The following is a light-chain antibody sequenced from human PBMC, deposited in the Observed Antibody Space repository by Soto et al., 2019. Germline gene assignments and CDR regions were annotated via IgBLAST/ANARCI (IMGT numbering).Light chain of an antibody. CDR3: QALGSRTVG. CDR1: KLGNKY. Sequence: SYELTQPPSVSVSPGQTASITCSGDKLGNKYVCWYQQNPGQSPVLVISQDTKRASGIPERFSGSNSGNTATLTIGGTQAMDGACFYLQALGSRTVGFGGGTQLTVL. CDR2: QDT. V-gene: IGLV3-1*01. J-gene: IGLJ3*02.